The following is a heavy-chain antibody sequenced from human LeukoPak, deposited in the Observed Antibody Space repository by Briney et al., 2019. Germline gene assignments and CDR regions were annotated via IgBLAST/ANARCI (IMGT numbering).Heavy chain of an antibody. CDR2: INQDGSGK. CDR1: GFTFSSYW. CDR3: ARDYSGGYYYYYYYGMDV. Sequence: GGSLRLSCAASGFTFSSYWMSWVRQAPGRGLDWVANINQDGSGKYYVDSVKGRFTISRDNAKNSLYLQMNSLRAEDTAVYYCARDYSGGYYYYYYYGMDVWGQGTTVTVSS. V-gene: IGHV3-7*01. D-gene: IGHD1-26*01. J-gene: IGHJ6*02.